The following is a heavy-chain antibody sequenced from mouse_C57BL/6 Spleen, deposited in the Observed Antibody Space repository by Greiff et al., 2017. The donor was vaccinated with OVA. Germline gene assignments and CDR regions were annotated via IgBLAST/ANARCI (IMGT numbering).Heavy chain of an antibody. CDR1: GYSITSGYD. CDR3: ARGDYYGSSYDWYFDV. V-gene: IGHV3-1*01. J-gene: IGHJ1*03. CDR2: ISYSGST. D-gene: IGHD1-1*01. Sequence: EVQLKESGPGMVKPSQSLSLTCTVTGYSITSGYDWHWIRHFPGNKLEWMGYISYSGSTNYNPSLKSRISITHDTSKNHFFLKLNSVTTEDTATYYCARGDYYGSSYDWYFDVWGTGTTVTVSS.